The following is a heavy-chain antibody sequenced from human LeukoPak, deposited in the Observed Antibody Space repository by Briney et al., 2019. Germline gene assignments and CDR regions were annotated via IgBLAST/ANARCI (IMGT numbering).Heavy chain of an antibody. CDR2: IWYDGSNK. CDR1: GFTFSSYS. D-gene: IGHD3-22*01. V-gene: IGHV3-33*08. J-gene: IGHJ4*02. Sequence: GGSLRLSCAASGFTFSSYSMNWARQAPGKGLEWVAVIWYDGSNKYYADSVKGRFTISRDNSKNTLYLQMNSLRAEDTAVYYCARDLGYYDSSGTFDYWGQGTLVTVSS. CDR3: ARDLGYYDSSGTFDY.